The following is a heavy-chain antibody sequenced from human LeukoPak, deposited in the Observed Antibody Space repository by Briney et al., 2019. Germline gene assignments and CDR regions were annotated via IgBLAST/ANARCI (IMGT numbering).Heavy chain of an antibody. CDR1: GGSISSRSYY. Sequence: SETLSLTCTVSGGSISSRSYYWGWIRQPPGKGLVWIGKISDSGNSYYSPSLRSRVTISIDTSKNQFSLKLSSVTAADTAVYYCARVRRDGYNSPDYWGQGTLVTVSS. D-gene: IGHD5-24*01. CDR3: ARVRRDGYNSPDY. V-gene: IGHV4-39*07. CDR2: ISDSGNS. J-gene: IGHJ4*02.